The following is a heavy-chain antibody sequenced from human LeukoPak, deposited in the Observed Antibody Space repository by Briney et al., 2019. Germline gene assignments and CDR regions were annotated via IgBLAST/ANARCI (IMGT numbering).Heavy chain of an antibody. V-gene: IGHV1-18*01. Sequence: ASVNVSCKASGYTFYSYGISWVRQAPGQGLEWMGWISAYNGNTNYAQKLQGRVTMTTDTSTSTAYMELRSLRSDDTAVYYCARENGVDYYYYYMDVWGKGTTVTVSS. CDR1: GYTFYSYG. J-gene: IGHJ6*03. CDR2: ISAYNGNT. CDR3: ARENGVDYYYYYMDV. D-gene: IGHD1-1*01.